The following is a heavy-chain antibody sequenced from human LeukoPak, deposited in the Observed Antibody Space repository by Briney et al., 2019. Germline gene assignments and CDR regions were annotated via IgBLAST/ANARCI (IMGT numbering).Heavy chain of an antibody. D-gene: IGHD6-6*01. CDR2: ISGSGGST. Sequence: GGSLRLSCAASGFTVSSNYMSWVRQAPGKGLEWVSGISGSGGSTFYADSVKGRFTISRDNPKNTLYLQMNSLRAEDTAVYYCAKDRFEFIAAVFHYWGQGTLVTVSS. V-gene: IGHV3-23*01. CDR3: AKDRFEFIAAVFHY. J-gene: IGHJ4*02. CDR1: GFTVSSNY.